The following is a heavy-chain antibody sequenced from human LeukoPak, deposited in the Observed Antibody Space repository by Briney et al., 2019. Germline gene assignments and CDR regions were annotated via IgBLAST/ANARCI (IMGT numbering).Heavy chain of an antibody. CDR2: ISSSGDII. D-gene: IGHD3-16*01. V-gene: IGHV3-11*04. CDR1: GFTFSDYY. Sequence: GGSLRLSCAASGFTFSDYYMRWIRQAPGKGLEWGSYISSSGDIIYYADSVKGRFTISRDNAKNSLYLQMNSLRADDTAVYYCARVILGTYYFDYWGQGPLVTVSS. J-gene: IGHJ4*02. CDR3: ARVILGTYYFDY.